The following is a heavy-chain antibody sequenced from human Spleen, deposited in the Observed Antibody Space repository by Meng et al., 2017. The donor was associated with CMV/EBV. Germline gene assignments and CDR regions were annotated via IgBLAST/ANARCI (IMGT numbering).Heavy chain of an antibody. CDR1: SCAG. D-gene: IGHD2-2*02. V-gene: IGHV3-33*01. CDR2: LWYDGSNK. Sequence: SCAGRHWVRPAAGKGPEWVEGLWYDGSNKCYAASVKSLFPTSRDNSKNTLYLPMNSLRAEDTAVYYCASAGDCSSTSCYTGDDAFDIWGQGTMVTVSS. CDR3: ASAGDCSSTSCYTGDDAFDI. J-gene: IGHJ3*02.